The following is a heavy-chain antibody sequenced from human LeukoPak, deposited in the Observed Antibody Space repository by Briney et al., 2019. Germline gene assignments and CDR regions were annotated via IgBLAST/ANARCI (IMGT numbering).Heavy chain of an antibody. V-gene: IGHV4-34*01. CDR3: ASYDPPRGWAFDI. D-gene: IGHD3-3*01. J-gene: IGHJ3*02. CDR2: INHSGST. CDR1: GGSISGYY. Sequence: PWETLSLTRAVYGGSISGYYWNWIRQPPGKGPEWIGEINHSGSTNYNPSLKSRVTISVDTSKNQFSLKLSSVTAADTAVYYCASYDPPRGWAFDIWGQGTMVTVSS.